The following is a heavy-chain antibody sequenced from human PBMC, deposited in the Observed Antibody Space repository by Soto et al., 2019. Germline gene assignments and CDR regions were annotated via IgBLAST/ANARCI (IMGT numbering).Heavy chain of an antibody. D-gene: IGHD2-2*01. Sequence: GGSLRLSCAASGFTFSSYGMHWVRQAPGKGLEWVAVIWYDGSNKYYADSVKGRFTISRDNSKNTLYLQMNSLRAEDTAVYYCARDPGVFGLAPADPIDYYYYYYMDVWGKGTTVTVSS. CDR1: GFTFSSYG. J-gene: IGHJ6*03. V-gene: IGHV3-33*01. CDR3: ARDPGVFGLAPADPIDYYYYYYMDV. CDR2: IWYDGSNK.